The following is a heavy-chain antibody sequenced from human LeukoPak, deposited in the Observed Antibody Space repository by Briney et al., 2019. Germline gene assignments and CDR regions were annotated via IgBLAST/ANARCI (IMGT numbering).Heavy chain of an antibody. CDR3: ARDPSGYSYGYLGGHIFDY. CDR1: GFIFSSYA. Sequence: PGGSLRLSCAASGFIFSSYAMSWVRQAPGMGLESVSAISASGSSTYYADSVKGRFTISRDNSKNTLYLQMNSLRAEDTAVYYCARDPSGYSYGYLGGHIFDYWGQGTLVTVSS. D-gene: IGHD5-18*01. V-gene: IGHV3-23*01. CDR2: ISASGSST. J-gene: IGHJ4*02.